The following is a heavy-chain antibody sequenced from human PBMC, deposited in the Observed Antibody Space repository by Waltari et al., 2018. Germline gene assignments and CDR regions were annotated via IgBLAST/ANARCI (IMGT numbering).Heavy chain of an antibody. CDR3: ARQAGGGSGSYVDAFDI. CDR1: GGSISSSSYY. J-gene: IGHJ3*02. D-gene: IGHD3-10*01. Sequence: QLQLQESGPGLVKPSETLSLTCTVSGGSISSSSYYWGWIRQPPGKGLGWIGSICYSGSTSYSPSRKSRVTISVDTSKNQFSLKLSSVTAADTAVYYCARQAGGGSGSYVDAFDIWGQGTMVTVSS. V-gene: IGHV4-39*01. CDR2: ICYSGST.